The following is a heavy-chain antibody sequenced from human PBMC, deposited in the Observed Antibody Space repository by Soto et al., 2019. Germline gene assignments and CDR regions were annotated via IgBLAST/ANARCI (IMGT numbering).Heavy chain of an antibody. J-gene: IGHJ6*02. CDR2: ISSSSTI. Sequence: QPGGSLRLSCAASGFTLSSYSMNWVRQAPGKGLEWVSYISSSSTIYYADSVKGRFTISRDNAKNSLYLQMNSLRAEDTAVYYCARLRLEELRGPYYYYYGMDVWGQGTTVTVSS. CDR3: ARLRLEELRGPYYYYYGMDV. V-gene: IGHV3-48*01. CDR1: GFTLSSYS. D-gene: IGHD1-7*01.